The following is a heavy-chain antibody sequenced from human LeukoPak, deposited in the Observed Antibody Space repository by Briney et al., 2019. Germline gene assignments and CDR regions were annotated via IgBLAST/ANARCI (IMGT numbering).Heavy chain of an antibody. J-gene: IGHJ4*02. Sequence: GGSLRLSCAASGFPFSTYGRSWVRQAPGKGVEGVSVISGSGGDTYYADSVKGRFTISGDNSKNTVYLQMNNLRAEDTALYYCAKGGVYGDYYFDYWGQGTLVTVSS. CDR1: GFPFSTYG. CDR2: ISGSGGDT. V-gene: IGHV3-23*01. CDR3: AKGGVYGDYYFDY. D-gene: IGHD4-17*01.